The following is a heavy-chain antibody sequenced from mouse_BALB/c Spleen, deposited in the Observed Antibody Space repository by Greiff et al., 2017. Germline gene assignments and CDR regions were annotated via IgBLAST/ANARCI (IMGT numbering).Heavy chain of an antibody. J-gene: IGHJ2*01. CDR2: IWAGGST. V-gene: IGHV2-9*02. CDR3: ARGDYGYYFDY. Sequence: VKLQESGPGLVAPSQSLSITCTVSGFSLTSYGVHWVRQPPGKGLEWLGVIWAGGSTNYNSALMSRLSISKDNSKSQVFLKMNSLQTDDTAMYYCARGDYGYYFDYWGQGTTLTVSS. CDR1: GFSLTSYG. D-gene: IGHD1-2*01.